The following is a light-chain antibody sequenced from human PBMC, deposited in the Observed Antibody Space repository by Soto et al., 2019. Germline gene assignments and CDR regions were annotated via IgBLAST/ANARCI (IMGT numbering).Light chain of an antibody. CDR2: EVS. Sequence: QSVLTQPASVSGSPGQSITISCTGTSSDVGSYNLVSWYQQHPGKAPKLMIYEVSKWPSGVPNRFSGSKSGNTASLTISGLQAEDEADYYCCSYAGSSTFYVFGTGTKVTVL. V-gene: IGLV2-23*02. J-gene: IGLJ1*01. CDR1: SSDVGSYNL. CDR3: CSYAGSSTFYV.